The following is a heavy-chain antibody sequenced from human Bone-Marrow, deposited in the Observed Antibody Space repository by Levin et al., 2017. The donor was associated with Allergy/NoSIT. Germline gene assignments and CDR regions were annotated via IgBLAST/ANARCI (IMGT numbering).Heavy chain of an antibody. Sequence: GESLKISCKASGYTFTSYDINWVRQATGQGLEWMGWMNPNSGNTGYAQKFQGRVTMTRNTSISTAYMELSSLRSEDTAVYYCARGQAVVAATSRAGVDDAFDSWGQGTMVTVSS. V-gene: IGHV1-8*01. CDR1: GYTFTSYD. J-gene: IGHJ3*02. D-gene: IGHD2-15*01. CDR2: MNPNSGNT. CDR3: ARGQAVVAATSRAGVDDAFDS.